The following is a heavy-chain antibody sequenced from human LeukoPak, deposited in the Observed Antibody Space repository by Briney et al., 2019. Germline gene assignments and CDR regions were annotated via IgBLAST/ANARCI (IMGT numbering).Heavy chain of an antibody. J-gene: IGHJ6*02. CDR3: AKISGYDTPYYYCGMDV. V-gene: IGHV3-30*18. CDR2: ILYDGSNK. CDR1: GFTFSSYG. D-gene: IGHD5-12*01. Sequence: GGSLRLSCAASGFTFSSYGMHWVRQAPGKGLEWVAVILYDGSNKYYADSVKGRFTISRDNSKNTLYLQMNSLRAEDTAVYYCAKISGYDTPYYYCGMDVWGQGTTVTVSS.